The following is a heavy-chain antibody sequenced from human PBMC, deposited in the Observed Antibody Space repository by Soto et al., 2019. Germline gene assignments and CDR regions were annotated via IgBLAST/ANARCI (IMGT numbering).Heavy chain of an antibody. D-gene: IGHD3-22*01. CDR3: AKNYYDSVGSYRVDH. CDR1: GFTFSSFG. V-gene: IGHV3-30*18. J-gene: IGHJ4*02. Sequence: PGGSLSLSCAASGFTFSSFGMHWVRQAPGKGLEWVALISYDGGNKYYADSVKGRFTISRDNPKNTLYLQMNSLRADDTAVYFCAKNYYDSVGSYRVDHWGQGTLVTVSS. CDR2: ISYDGGNK.